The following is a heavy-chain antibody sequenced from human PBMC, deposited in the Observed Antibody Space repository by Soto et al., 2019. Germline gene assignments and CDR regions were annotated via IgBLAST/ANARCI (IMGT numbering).Heavy chain of an antibody. CDR2: IKNKVDGGAV. D-gene: IGHD4-17*01. CDR3: TTDPGDYEDF. V-gene: IGHV3-15*01. J-gene: IGHJ4*02. CDR1: GINFKNAW. Sequence: EVQLVEAGGDLVKPGGCLRLSCAASGINFKNAWMSWVRQAPGKGLEWVGRIKNKVDGGAVDYAAPVRGRFTISRDDSKDTLFLQMNNLEVADTAVYYCTTDPGDYEDFWGQGTLVTVSS.